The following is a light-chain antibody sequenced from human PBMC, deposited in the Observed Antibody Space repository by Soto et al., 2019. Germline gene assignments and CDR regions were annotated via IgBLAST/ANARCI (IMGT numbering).Light chain of an antibody. J-gene: IGKJ1*01. CDR2: AAS. Sequence: DIQLTQSPSFLSASVGDRVTITCRASQGISSYLAWYQQKPGKAPKLLIYAASTLQSGVPSRFSGSGSGTDFTLIISGLEPEDFATYYCQQTYSTPWTFGRGTKVDIK. CDR3: QQTYSTPWT. V-gene: IGKV1-9*01. CDR1: QGISSY.